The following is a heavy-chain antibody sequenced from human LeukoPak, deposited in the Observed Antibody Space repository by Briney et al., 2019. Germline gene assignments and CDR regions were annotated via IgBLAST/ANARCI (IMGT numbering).Heavy chain of an antibody. CDR1: GGSISSGGYY. J-gene: IGHJ4*02. D-gene: IGHD6-6*01. V-gene: IGHV4-31*03. Sequence: PSETLSLTCTVSGGSISSGGYYWSWICQHPGKGLEWIGYIYYSGSTYYNPSLKSRVTISVDTSKNQFSLKLSSVTAADTAVYYCASSSIASLGVFDYWGQGTLVTVSS. CDR2: IYYSGST. CDR3: ASSSIASLGVFDY.